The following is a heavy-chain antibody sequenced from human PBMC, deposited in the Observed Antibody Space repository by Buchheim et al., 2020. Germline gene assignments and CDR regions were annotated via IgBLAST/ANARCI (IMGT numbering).Heavy chain of an antibody. D-gene: IGHD3-10*01. Sequence: EVQLVESGGGLVQPGGSLRLSCAASGFTFSSYWMHWVRQAPGKGLVWVSRINSDGSSTSYADSVKGRFTISRDNAKNTLYLQMNSLRAEDTAVYYCARALAIRVRGPSPEYYYGMDVWGQGTT. J-gene: IGHJ6*02. CDR1: GFTFSSYW. V-gene: IGHV3-74*01. CDR3: ARALAIRVRGPSPEYYYGMDV. CDR2: INSDGSST.